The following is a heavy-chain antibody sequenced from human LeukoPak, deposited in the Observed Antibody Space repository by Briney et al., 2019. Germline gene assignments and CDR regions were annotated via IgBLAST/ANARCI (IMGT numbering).Heavy chain of an antibody. CDR3: ARVPSQSYPQVFYDTDV. D-gene: IGHD1-26*01. J-gene: IGHJ6*02. Sequence: SETLSLTCTVSGGSISHYYWSWIRQSPGKGLEWIGYIYYSGSTNYNPSLKSRVTMSVDTSKNQFSLKLSSVTAADTAVYYCARVPSQSYPQVFYDTDVWGQGTTVTVSS. CDR1: GGSISHYY. V-gene: IGHV4-59*01. CDR2: IYYSGST.